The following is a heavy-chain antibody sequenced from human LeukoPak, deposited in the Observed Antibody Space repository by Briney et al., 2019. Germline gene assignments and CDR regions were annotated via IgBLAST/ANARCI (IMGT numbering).Heavy chain of an antibody. V-gene: IGHV4-59*08. CDR3: ARRTPAGSGWYAFDF. Sequence: SETGSLTCTVSGGSINSYYWSWIRQPPGKELEWIGSIYYSGSTKYNPSLKRRVTISVDTSKNQFSLKLSSVTAADMAVYYCARRTPAGSGWYAFDFWGQGTLVSVCS. CDR2: IYYSGST. J-gene: IGHJ4*02. CDR1: GGSINSYY. D-gene: IGHD6-19*01.